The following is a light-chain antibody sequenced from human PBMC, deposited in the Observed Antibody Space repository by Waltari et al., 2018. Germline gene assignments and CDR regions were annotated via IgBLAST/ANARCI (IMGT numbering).Light chain of an antibody. V-gene: IGKV1-9*01. CDR2: GAS. J-gene: IGKJ5*01. CDR1: QGISSY. CDR3: QQLNSYPIT. Sequence: DIQLTQSPSFLSASVGDRVTITCRASQGISSYLAWYQQKPGKAPNLLIYGASTSQSGVPSRFSGSGSGTEFTLTISSLQPEDFATYYCQQLNSYPITFGQGTRLEIK.